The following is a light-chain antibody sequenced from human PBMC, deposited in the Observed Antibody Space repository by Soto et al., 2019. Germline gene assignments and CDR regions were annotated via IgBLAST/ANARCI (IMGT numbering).Light chain of an antibody. CDR2: SAF. Sequence: DIQLTQSPSLLSASVGDRVTITCRASQSIANYLAWYQQKPGEAPKLLIHSAFTLQNGVPSRFSGSGSGTEFTLTISSRQPADFGTYYCQQRNSYPITFGQGTRLEIK. CDR1: QSIANY. CDR3: QQRNSYPIT. J-gene: IGKJ5*01. V-gene: IGKV1-9*01.